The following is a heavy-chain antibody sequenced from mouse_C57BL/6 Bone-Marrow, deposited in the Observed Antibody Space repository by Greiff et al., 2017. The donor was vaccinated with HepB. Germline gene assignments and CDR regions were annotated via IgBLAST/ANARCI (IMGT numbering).Heavy chain of an antibody. D-gene: IGHD2-3*01. Sequence: EVMLVESGGGLVKPGGSLKLSCAASGFTFSSYAMSWVRQTPEKRLEWVATISDGGSYTYYPDNVKGRFTISRDNAKNNLYLQMSHLKSEDTAMYYCASRWLLRPYYYAMDYWGQGTSVTVSS. CDR3: ASRWLLRPYYYAMDY. CDR1: GFTFSSYA. J-gene: IGHJ4*01. V-gene: IGHV5-4*03. CDR2: ISDGGSYT.